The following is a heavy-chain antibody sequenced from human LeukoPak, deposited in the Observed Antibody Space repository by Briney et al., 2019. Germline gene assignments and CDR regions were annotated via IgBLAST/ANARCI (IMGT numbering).Heavy chain of an antibody. CDR3: AREDGWARWGGTRSDY. J-gene: IGHJ4*02. Sequence: GGSLRLSCAASGFTFSSYSMNWVRQAPGKGLEWVSYISSSSSTIYYADSVKGRFTISRDNAKNSPYLQMNSLRDEDTAVYYCAREDGWARWGGTRSDYWGQGTLVTVSS. CDR2: ISSSSSTI. CDR1: GFTFSSYS. D-gene: IGHD1-1*01. V-gene: IGHV3-48*02.